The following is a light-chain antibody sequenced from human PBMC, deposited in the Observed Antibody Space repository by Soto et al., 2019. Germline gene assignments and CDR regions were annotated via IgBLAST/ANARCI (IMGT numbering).Light chain of an antibody. Sequence: EMVMTQSPATLSVSPGERATLSCRASQSVSSYLAWYQQKPGQPPRLLIYVASTRAAGIPARFSGSGSGTEFPLTITSLQSEDFAVYYCQQYKDWPPRFGQGTKVEIK. CDR3: QQYKDWPPR. V-gene: IGKV3-15*01. J-gene: IGKJ1*01. CDR2: VAS. CDR1: QSVSSY.